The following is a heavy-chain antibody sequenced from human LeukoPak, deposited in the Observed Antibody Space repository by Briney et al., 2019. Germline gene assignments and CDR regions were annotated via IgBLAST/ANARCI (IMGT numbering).Heavy chain of an antibody. CDR2: ISGSGGST. CDR1: GFTFSGYA. D-gene: IGHD3-22*01. CDR3: ARGRYYDSSVYYYFDY. J-gene: IGHJ4*02. Sequence: GGSLRLSCAASGFTFSGYAMSWVRQAPGMGLAWVSAISGSGGSTYYADSVKGRFTISRDTSKNTLYLQMNSLRAEGTAVYYCARGRYYDSSVYYYFDYWGQGTLVTVSS. V-gene: IGHV3-23*01.